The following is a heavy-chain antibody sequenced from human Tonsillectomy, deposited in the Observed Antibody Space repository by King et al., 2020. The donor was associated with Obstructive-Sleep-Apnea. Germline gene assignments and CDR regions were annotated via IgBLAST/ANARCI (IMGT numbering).Heavy chain of an antibody. CDR3: AKDQDGSSYLFDY. J-gene: IGHJ4*02. V-gene: IGHV3-30*02. CDR1: GFTFSNYG. CDR2: IRYDGSNK. D-gene: IGHD6-6*01. Sequence: VQLVESGGGVVQPGRSLRLSCAASGFTFSNYGMHWVRQAPGKGLEWVAIIRYDGSNKDNADSVKGRFTISRDNSKNTLYLQMNSLRAEDTAVYYCAKDQDGSSYLFDYWGQGTLVTVSS.